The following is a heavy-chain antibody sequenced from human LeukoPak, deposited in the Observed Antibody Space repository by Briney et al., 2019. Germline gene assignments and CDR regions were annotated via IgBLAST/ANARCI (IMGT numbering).Heavy chain of an antibody. Sequence: SETLSLTCTVSGYSISSGYYWGWIRQPPGKGLEWLASIYHSGTIYYNPSLKSRVTISVDTSKNQFSLKLTPVTAADTAVYYCARGLGRQQLVSPFDYGGQGTLVTVSS. CDR3: ARGLGRQQLVSPFDY. J-gene: IGHJ4*02. V-gene: IGHV4-38-2*02. CDR2: IYHSGTI. CDR1: GYSISSGYY. D-gene: IGHD6-13*01.